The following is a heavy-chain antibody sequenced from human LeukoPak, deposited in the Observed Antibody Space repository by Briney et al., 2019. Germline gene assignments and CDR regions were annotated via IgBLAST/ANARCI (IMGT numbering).Heavy chain of an antibody. CDR2: ISSSGSTI. Sequence: GGSLRLSCAASGFTFSRYEMNWVRQAAGEGLEWVSYISSSGSTIYYADSVKGRFTISRDNAKNSLYLQMNSPRAEDTAVYYCARAALGPYAFDMWGEGTMVTVYS. CDR3: ARAALGPYAFDM. J-gene: IGHJ3*02. V-gene: IGHV3-48*03. D-gene: IGHD7-27*01. CDR1: GFTFSRYE.